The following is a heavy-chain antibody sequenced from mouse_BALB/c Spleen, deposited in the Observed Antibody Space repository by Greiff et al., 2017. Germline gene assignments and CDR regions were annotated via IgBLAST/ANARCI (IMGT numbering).Heavy chain of an antibody. Sequence: EVQLVESGPGLVKPSQSLSLTCTVTGYSITSDYAWNWIRQFPGNKLEWMGYISYSGSTSYNPSLKSRISITRDTSKNQFFLQLNSVTTEDTATYYCARESITTATLGYWGQGTTLTVSS. CDR3: ARESITTATLGY. V-gene: IGHV3-2*02. CDR2: ISYSGST. D-gene: IGHD1-2*01. CDR1: GYSITSDYA. J-gene: IGHJ2*01.